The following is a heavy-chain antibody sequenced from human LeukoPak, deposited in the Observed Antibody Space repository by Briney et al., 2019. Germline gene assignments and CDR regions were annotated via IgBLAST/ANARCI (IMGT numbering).Heavy chain of an antibody. J-gene: IGHJ4*02. Sequence: GGSLRLSCAASGFTFSSYSMNWVRQAPGEGLEWVSSISSSGTYTYYADSLKGRFTISRDNAKNSLSLQMNSLRAEDTAVYYCATSTYYYDISGRQKQEYYFDYWGQGTLVTVSS. CDR2: ISSSGTYT. CDR1: GFTFSSYS. CDR3: ATSTYYYDISGRQKQEYYFDY. D-gene: IGHD3-22*01. V-gene: IGHV3-21*01.